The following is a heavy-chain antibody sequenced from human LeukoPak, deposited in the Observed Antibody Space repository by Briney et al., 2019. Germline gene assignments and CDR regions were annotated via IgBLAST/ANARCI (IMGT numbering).Heavy chain of an antibody. J-gene: IGHJ4*02. D-gene: IGHD3-3*01. CDR3: ARDISEWLLID. CDR2: ISSSSSTI. V-gene: IGHV3-48*01. CDR1: GFTFSSYS. Sequence: GGSLRLSXAASGFTFSSYSMNWVRQAPGKGLEWVSYISSSSSTIYYADSVKGRFTISRDNAKNSLYLQMNSLRAEDTAVYYCARDISEWLLIDWGQGTLVTVSS.